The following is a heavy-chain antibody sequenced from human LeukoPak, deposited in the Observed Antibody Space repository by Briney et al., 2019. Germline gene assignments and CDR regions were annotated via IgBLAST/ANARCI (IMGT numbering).Heavy chain of an antibody. CDR1: GFTFSSHG. V-gene: IGHV3-7*01. Sequence: GSLRLSCAASGFTFSSHGMNWVRQAPGKGLEWVANIKQDGSEKYYVDSVKGRFTISRDNAKNSLYLQMNSLRAEDTAVYYCARAGYSYGPSNMDVWGKGTTVTVSS. CDR3: ARAGYSYGPSNMDV. D-gene: IGHD5-18*01. CDR2: IKQDGSEK. J-gene: IGHJ6*03.